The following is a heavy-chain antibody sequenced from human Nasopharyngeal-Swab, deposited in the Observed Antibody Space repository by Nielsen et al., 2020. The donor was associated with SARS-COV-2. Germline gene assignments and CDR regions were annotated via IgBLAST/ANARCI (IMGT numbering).Heavy chain of an antibody. V-gene: IGHV4-59*01. CDR3: AREDDYDILTGYPKPLDY. CDR2: IYYSGST. J-gene: IGHJ4*02. D-gene: IGHD3-9*01. Sequence: WIRQPPGKGLEWIGYIYYSGSTNYNPSLKSRVTISVDTSKNQFSLKLSSVTAADTAVYYCAREDDYDILTGYPKPLDYWGQGTLVTVSS.